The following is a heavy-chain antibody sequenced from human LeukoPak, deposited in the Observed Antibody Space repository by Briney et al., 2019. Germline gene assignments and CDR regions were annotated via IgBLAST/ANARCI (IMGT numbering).Heavy chain of an antibody. CDR3: ARDHFDSSGYYYFLGYFEH. CDR1: GYTFTNYY. V-gene: IGHV1-46*01. Sequence: ASVKVSCKASGYTFTNYYVHWVRQAPGQGLEWMGIIKPSGGGTSYALKFQGRVTMTRDTSTSTAYMELSSLRSEDTAVYYCARDHFDSSGYYYFLGYFEHWGQGTLVTVS. D-gene: IGHD3-22*01. CDR2: IKPSGGGT. J-gene: IGHJ1*01.